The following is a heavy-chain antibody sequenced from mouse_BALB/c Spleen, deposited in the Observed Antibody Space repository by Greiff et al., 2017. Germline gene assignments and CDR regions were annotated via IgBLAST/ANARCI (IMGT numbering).Heavy chain of an antibody. CDR2: IDPANGNT. J-gene: IGHJ4*01. CDR3: ARSSGYAMDY. V-gene: IGHV14-3*02. D-gene: IGHD3-1*01. Sequence: VHVKQSGAELVKPGASVKLSCTASGFNIKDTYMHWVKQRPEQGLEWIGRIDPANGNTKYDPKFQGKATITADTSSNTAYLQLSSLTSEDTAVYYCARSSGYAMDYWGQGTSVTVSS. CDR1: GFNIKDTY.